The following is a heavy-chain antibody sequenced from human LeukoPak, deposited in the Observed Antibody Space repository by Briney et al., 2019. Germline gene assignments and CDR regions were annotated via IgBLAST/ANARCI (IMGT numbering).Heavy chain of an antibody. CDR2: ISYDGSNK. Sequence: GGSLRLSCAASGFTFSSYAMHWVRRAPGKGLEWVAVISYDGSNKYYADSVKGRFTISRDNSKNTLYLQMNSLRAEDTAVYYCARDWAWGGFDFWGQGALVTVSS. CDR3: ARDWAWGGFDF. D-gene: IGHD3-16*01. CDR1: GFTFSSYA. J-gene: IGHJ4*02. V-gene: IGHV3-30-3*01.